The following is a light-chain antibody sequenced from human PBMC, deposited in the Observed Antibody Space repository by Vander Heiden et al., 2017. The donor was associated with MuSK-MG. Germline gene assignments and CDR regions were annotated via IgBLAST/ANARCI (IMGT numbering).Light chain of an antibody. CDR2: GAS. CDR3: HQYSASLA. V-gene: IGKV3-20*01. Sequence: EIVLTQSPGTLSLSPGERATLSCRASESLSTSYLAWNQQRPGQPPRLLIYGASSRAAGIPDRFSGSGSGTDFTLTISRLEPEDFAVYYCHQYSASLAFGGGTKVEI. CDR1: ESLSTSY. J-gene: IGKJ4*01.